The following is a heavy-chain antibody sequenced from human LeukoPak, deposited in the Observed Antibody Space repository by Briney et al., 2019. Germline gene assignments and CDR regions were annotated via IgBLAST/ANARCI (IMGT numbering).Heavy chain of an antibody. D-gene: IGHD3-10*01. V-gene: IGHV1-46*03. J-gene: IGHJ4*02. CDR2: INPSGDST. CDR3: ARLEARTRVTVNFDY. CDR1: GYSFITYY. Sequence: ASVRVSYKASGYSFITYYIHWVRKAPGQGLEWMGLINPSGDSTRYAQNFQGRVTMTRDTSANTVYMELSSLRSEDTAVYYCARLEARTRVTVNFDYWGQGTLVTVSS.